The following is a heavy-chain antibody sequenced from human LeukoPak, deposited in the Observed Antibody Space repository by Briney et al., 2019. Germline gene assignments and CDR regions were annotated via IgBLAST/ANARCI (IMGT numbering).Heavy chain of an antibody. J-gene: IGHJ4*02. CDR3: ARVFTGYYYDSSGYSIDY. D-gene: IGHD3-22*01. Sequence: KPGGSLRLSCAASGFIFSNYNMNWVRQAPGKGLEWVSSITSSSSYIYYADSLKGRFTISRDNAKNTLYLQMNSLRAEDTAVYYCARVFTGYYYDSSGYSIDYWGQGTLVTVSS. CDR2: ITSSSSYI. CDR1: GFIFSNYN. V-gene: IGHV3-21*01.